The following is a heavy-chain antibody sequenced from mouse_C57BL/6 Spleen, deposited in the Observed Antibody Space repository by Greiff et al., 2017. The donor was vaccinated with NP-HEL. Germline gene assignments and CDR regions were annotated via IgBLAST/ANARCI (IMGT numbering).Heavy chain of an antibody. D-gene: IGHD1-1*01. V-gene: IGHV1-74*01. CDR1: GYTFTSYW. Sequence: QVQLKQPGAELVKPGASVKVSCKASGYTFTSYWMHWVKQRPGQGLEWIGRIHPSDSDTNYNQKFKGKATLTVDKSSSTAYMQLSSLTSEDSAVYYCAMITTVVAHWYFDVWGTGTTVTVSS. J-gene: IGHJ1*03. CDR2: IHPSDSDT. CDR3: AMITTVVAHWYFDV.